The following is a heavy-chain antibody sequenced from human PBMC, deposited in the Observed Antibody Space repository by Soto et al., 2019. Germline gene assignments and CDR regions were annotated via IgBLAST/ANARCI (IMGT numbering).Heavy chain of an antibody. CDR1: GFTVSSNY. J-gene: IGHJ3*02. D-gene: IGHD3-22*01. Sequence: GGSLRLSCAASGFTVSSNYMSWVRQAPGKGLEWVSVIYSGGSTYYADSVKGRFTISRDNSKNTLYLQMNSLRAEDTAVYYCARGYYYDSSGYFSGYAAFDIWGQGTMVTVSS. CDR2: IYSGGST. V-gene: IGHV3-66*01. CDR3: ARGYYYDSSGYFSGYAAFDI.